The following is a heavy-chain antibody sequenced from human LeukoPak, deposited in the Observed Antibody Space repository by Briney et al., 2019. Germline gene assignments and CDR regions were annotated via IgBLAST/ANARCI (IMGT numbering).Heavy chain of an antibody. J-gene: IGHJ6*02. CDR3: ARYLQHVDTAIDYYYYYGMDV. V-gene: IGHV4-4*07. CDR1: GSSISSYY. D-gene: IGHD5-18*01. Sequence: PSETLSLTCTVSGSSISSYYWSWIRQPAGKGLEWIGRIYTSGSTNYNPSLKSRVTISVDTSKNQFSLKLSSVTAADTAVYYCARYLQHVDTAIDYYYYYGMDVWGQGTTVTVSS. CDR2: IYTSGST.